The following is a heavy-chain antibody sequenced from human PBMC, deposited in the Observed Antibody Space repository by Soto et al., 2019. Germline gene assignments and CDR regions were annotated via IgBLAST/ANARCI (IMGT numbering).Heavy chain of an antibody. CDR3: ARVRSSYILTGYYQLGFDP. CDR2: MNPNSGNT. J-gene: IGHJ5*02. D-gene: IGHD3-9*01. V-gene: IGHV1-8*01. Sequence: GASVKVSCKASGYTFTSYDINWVRQATGQGLEWMGWMNPNSGNTGYAQKFQGRVTMTRNTSISTAYMELSSLRSEDTAVYYCARVRSSYILTGYYQLGFDPWGQGTLVTVSS. CDR1: GYTFTSYD.